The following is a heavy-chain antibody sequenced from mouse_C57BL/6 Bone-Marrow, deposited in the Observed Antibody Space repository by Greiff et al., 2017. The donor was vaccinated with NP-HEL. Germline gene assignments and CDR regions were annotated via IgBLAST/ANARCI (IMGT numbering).Heavy chain of an antibody. CDR1: GYTFTSYG. V-gene: IGHV1-81*01. D-gene: IGHD4-1*01. Sequence: QVQLQQSGAELARPGASVKLSCKASGYTFTSYGISWVKQRTGQGLEWIGEIYPRSGNTYYNEKFKGKATLTADKSSSTAYMELRSLTSEDSAVYFCARKLGLFAYWGQGTLVTVSA. J-gene: IGHJ3*01. CDR3: ARKLGLFAY. CDR2: IYPRSGNT.